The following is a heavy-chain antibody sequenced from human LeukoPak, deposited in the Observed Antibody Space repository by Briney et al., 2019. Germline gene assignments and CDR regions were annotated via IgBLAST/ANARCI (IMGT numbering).Heavy chain of an antibody. D-gene: IGHD2-15*01. J-gene: IGHJ4*02. V-gene: IGHV4-30-2*01. Sequence: SETLSLTCAVSGGSISSGGSSWSWIRQPPGKGLEWIGYIYHSGSTYYNPSLKSRVTISVDRSKNQFSLKLSSVTAADTAVYYCARLRAAPLWGQGTLVTVSS. CDR3: ARLRAAPL. CDR2: IYHSGST. CDR1: GGSISSGGSS.